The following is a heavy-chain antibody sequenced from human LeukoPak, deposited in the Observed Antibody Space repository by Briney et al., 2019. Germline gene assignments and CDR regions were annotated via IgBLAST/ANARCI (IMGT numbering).Heavy chain of an antibody. D-gene: IGHD1-26*01. J-gene: IGHJ6*02. CDR3: ARRGPGRKDYYYYGWDV. Sequence: HPGRSLRLSCAASGFTFSSYAMHWVRQAPGKGLEWVAVISYDGSNKYYADSVKGRFTISRDNSKNTLYLQMNSLRAEDTAVYYCARRGPGRKDYYYYGWDVWGQGTTVSVSS. CDR1: GFTFSSYA. CDR2: ISYDGSNK. V-gene: IGHV3-30*04.